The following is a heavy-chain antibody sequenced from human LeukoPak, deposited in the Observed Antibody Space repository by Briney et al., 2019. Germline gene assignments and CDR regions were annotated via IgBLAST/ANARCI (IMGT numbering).Heavy chain of an antibody. V-gene: IGHV3-23*01. Sequence: GGSLRLSCAASGFTFSNYAMRWVRQAPGKGLEWVSGISGSGVMTYYADSVKGRFTVSRDNSKNSLYLQMSSLTAADTAVYYCAKDRSIGTYYTFDHWGQGTLVTVSS. J-gene: IGHJ4*02. D-gene: IGHD1-26*01. CDR2: ISGSGVMT. CDR1: GFTFSNYA. CDR3: AKDRSIGTYYTFDH.